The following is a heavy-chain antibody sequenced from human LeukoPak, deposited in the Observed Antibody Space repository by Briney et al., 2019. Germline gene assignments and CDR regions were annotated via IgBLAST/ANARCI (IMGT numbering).Heavy chain of an antibody. V-gene: IGHV4-59*01. J-gene: IGHJ3*02. Sequence: SETLSLTCTVSRGSISTYYWNWIRQPPGKGLEWIGYIYYTGATDYNPSLKSRVTMSVDTSKNQFSLKLSSVTTADTAVYYCAREGHYYASGSGAFDIWGQGTMITVSS. CDR1: RGSISTYY. CDR3: AREGHYYASGSGAFDI. D-gene: IGHD3-10*01. CDR2: IYYTGAT.